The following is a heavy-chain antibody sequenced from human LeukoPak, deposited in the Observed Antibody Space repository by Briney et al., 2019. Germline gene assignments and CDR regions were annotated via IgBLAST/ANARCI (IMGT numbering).Heavy chain of an antibody. CDR1: GFTFDNYA. V-gene: IGHV3-9*01. CDR3: AKVRGTYSSGYFFDY. J-gene: IGHJ4*02. Sequence: GGSLRLSCAASGFTFDNYAMHWVRQAPGKGLEWLSIISWNSGYIGYADSVKGRFTISRDNAEKSLDLQMNSLRAEGTAFYYCAKVRGTYSSGYFFDYWGQGTLVTVSS. D-gene: IGHD6-19*01. CDR2: ISWNSGYI.